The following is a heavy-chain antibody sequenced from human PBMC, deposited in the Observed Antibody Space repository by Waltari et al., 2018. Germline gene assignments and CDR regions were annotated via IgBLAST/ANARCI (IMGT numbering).Heavy chain of an antibody. V-gene: IGHV1-69*01. Sequence: QVQLVQSGAEVKKPGSSVKVSCKASGGTFSSYAISWVRQAPGQGLEWMGGLIPTVGTDNYAQKYQGRGTITADEATSTAYIELSSLRSEDTAVYYCARDSRVLEWLYYWGQGTLVTVSS. CDR1: GGTFSSYA. J-gene: IGHJ4*02. CDR2: LIPTVGTD. CDR3: ARDSRVLEWLYY. D-gene: IGHD3-3*01.